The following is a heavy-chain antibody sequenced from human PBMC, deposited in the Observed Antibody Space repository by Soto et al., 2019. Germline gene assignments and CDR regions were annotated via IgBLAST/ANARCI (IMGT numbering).Heavy chain of an antibody. Sequence: EVQLVESGGGLVQPGGSLRLSCAASGFTFSSNRMIWVRQAPGKGLEWVAKINQDGGVRYYVDSVKGRFTISRDNAKNSLYLQMNSLRAEDTAVYYCATDYQAYWGQRTLVTVSS. CDR1: GFTFSSNR. CDR2: INQDGGVR. V-gene: IGHV3-7*01. CDR3: ATDYQAY. J-gene: IGHJ4*02. D-gene: IGHD3-16*02.